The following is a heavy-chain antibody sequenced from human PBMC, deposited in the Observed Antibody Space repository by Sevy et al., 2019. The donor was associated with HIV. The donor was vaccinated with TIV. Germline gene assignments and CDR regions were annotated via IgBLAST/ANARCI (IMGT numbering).Heavy chain of an antibody. CDR3: AKEGRDIVVVPAANGGAFDI. J-gene: IGHJ3*02. V-gene: IGHV3-23*01. CDR2: ISGSGGST. CDR1: GFTFSSYA. D-gene: IGHD2-2*01. Sequence: GGSLRLSCAASGFTFSSYAMSWVRQAPGKGLEWVSAISGSGGSTYYADSVKGRFTISRDNSKNTLYLQMNSLRAEDTAVHYCAKEGRDIVVVPAANGGAFDIWGQGTMVTVSS.